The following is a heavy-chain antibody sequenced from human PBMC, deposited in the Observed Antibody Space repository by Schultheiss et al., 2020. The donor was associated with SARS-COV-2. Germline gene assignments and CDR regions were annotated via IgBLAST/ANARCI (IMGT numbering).Heavy chain of an antibody. J-gene: IGHJ3*01. CDR2: INWNGGST. V-gene: IGHV3-20*04. Sequence: GGSLRLSCAASGFTFSSYSMNWVRQAPGKGLEWVSGINWNGGSTGYADSVKGRFTISRDNAKNTLYLQMHNVRAEDTAVYYCARGGNIGYDYNAFDVWGQGTVVTVSS. D-gene: IGHD3-22*01. CDR1: GFTFSSYS. CDR3: ARGGNIGYDYNAFDV.